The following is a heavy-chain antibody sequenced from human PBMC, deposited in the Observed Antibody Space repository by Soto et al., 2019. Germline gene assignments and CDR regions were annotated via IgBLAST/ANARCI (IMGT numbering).Heavy chain of an antibody. D-gene: IGHD6-19*01. CDR3: ARDGGWYNYYYGMDV. J-gene: IGHJ6*02. CDR1: GYTFTSYG. Sequence: ASVKVSCKASGYTFTSYGISWVRQAPGQGLEWMGWISAYNGNTNYAQKLQGRVTMTTDTSTSTAYMERRSLRSDGTAVYYCARDGGWYNYYYGMDVWGQGTTVTVSS. V-gene: IGHV1-18*01. CDR2: ISAYNGNT.